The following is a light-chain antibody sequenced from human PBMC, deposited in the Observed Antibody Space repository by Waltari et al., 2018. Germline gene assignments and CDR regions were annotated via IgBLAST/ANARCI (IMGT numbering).Light chain of an antibody. CDR2: NTD. CDR1: SGSVSTNHY. Sequence: QTVVTQEPSFSVSPGGTVTLTCGLTSGSVSTNHYASWYRQTPGQAPRTLIHNTDTRSSGVPDRFSGSILGNKAALTITGAQADDESDYYCVLYMGSVVFGGWTKLTVL. CDR3: VLYMGSVV. J-gene: IGLJ3*02. V-gene: IGLV8-61*01.